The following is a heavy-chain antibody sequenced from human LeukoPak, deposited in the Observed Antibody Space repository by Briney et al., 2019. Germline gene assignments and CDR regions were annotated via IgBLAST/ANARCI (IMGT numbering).Heavy chain of an antibody. J-gene: IGHJ4*02. CDR2: ISRSGGT. CDR3: ARAAYSDGWSYVYFDY. Sequence: SETLSLTCTVSGCSISGYYWHWIRQPPGKGLEWIGYISRSGGTNYNPPLKSRVTISRDTSKNPFSLILTSLTAADTAVYFCARAAYSDGWSYVYFDYWGQGTLVTVSS. D-gene: IGHD6-19*01. V-gene: IGHV4-59*01. CDR1: GCSISGYY.